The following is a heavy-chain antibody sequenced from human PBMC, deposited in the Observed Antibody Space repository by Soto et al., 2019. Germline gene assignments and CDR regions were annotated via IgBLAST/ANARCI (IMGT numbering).Heavy chain of an antibody. V-gene: IGHV4-39*01. J-gene: IGHJ4*02. D-gene: IGHD1-26*01. CDR3: ANSGSYFSFDY. Sequence: SETLSLTCTVSGGSISSSSHYWGWIRQPPGKGLEWIGTMSYSGSTYYNPSLKSRVTISVDTSKTQLSLKLSSVTAADTAVYYCANSGSYFSFDYWGQGTMVTVYS. CDR2: MSYSGST. CDR1: GGSISSSSHY.